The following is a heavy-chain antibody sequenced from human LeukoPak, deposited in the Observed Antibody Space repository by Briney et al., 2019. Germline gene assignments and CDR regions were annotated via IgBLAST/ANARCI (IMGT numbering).Heavy chain of an antibody. D-gene: IGHD1-26*01. CDR3: AREQGGIYYGSYYFGY. V-gene: IGHV4-30-4*01. J-gene: IGHJ4*02. Sequence: SETLSLTCTVSGGSISSGDYYWSWIRQPPGKGLEWIGYIYYSGSTYYSPSLKSRVTISVDTSKNQFSLKLSSVTAADTAVYYCAREQGGIYYGSYYFGYWGQGTLVTVSS. CDR2: IYYSGST. CDR1: GGSISSGDYY.